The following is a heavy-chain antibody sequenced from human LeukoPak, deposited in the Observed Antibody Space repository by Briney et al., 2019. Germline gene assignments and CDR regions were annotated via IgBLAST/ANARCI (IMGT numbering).Heavy chain of an antibody. J-gene: IGHJ6*03. Sequence: PSETLSLTCAVYGGSFSGYYWSWIRQPPGKGLEWIGEINHSGSTNYNPSLKSRVTISVATSKNQFSLKLSSVTAADTAVYYCARGRGGVVMYYYYMDVWGKGTTVTVSS. D-gene: IGHD3-3*01. CDR3: ARGRGGVVMYYYYMDV. V-gene: IGHV4-34*01. CDR1: GGSFSGYY. CDR2: INHSGST.